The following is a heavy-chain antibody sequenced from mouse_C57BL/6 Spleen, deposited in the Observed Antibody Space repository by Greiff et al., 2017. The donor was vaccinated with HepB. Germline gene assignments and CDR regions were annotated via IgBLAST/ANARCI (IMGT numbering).Heavy chain of an antibody. Sequence: VQRVESGAELARPGASVKLSCKASGYTFTSYGISWVKQRTGQGLEWIGEIYPRSGNTYYNEKFKGKATLTADKSSSTAYMELRSLTSEDSAVYFCARVHYGYWYFDVWGTGTTVTVSS. J-gene: IGHJ1*03. V-gene: IGHV1-81*01. CDR3: ARVHYGYWYFDV. D-gene: IGHD1-1*01. CDR1: GYTFTSYG. CDR2: IYPRSGNT.